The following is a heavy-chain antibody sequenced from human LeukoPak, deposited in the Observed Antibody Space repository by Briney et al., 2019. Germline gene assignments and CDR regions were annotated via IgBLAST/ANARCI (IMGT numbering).Heavy chain of an antibody. CDR3: ARDLPPEDV. V-gene: IGHV3-30-3*01. J-gene: IGHJ6*02. Sequence: PGGSLRLSCAASGFTFSHYAMHWVRQAPGKGLEWVALISYDGSNIQYVDSLKGRFTISRDNSKNTLYLQMNSLRVDDTAVYYCARDLPPEDVWGQGTTVTVSS. CDR2: ISYDGSNI. CDR1: GFTFSHYA.